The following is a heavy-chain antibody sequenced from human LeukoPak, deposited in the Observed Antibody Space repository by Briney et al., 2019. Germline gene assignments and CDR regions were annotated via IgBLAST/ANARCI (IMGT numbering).Heavy chain of an antibody. D-gene: IGHD3-16*02. J-gene: IGHJ4*02. CDR2: IYYSGST. Sequence: SETLSLTCTVSGGSISSSSYYWGWIRQPPGKGLEWIGSIYYSGSTYYNPSLKSRVTISVDTSKNQFSLKLSSVTAADTAVYYCARGRDDYVWGSYRSTLFDYWGQGTLVTVSS. CDR3: ARGRDDYVWGSYRSTLFDY. V-gene: IGHV4-39*07. CDR1: GGSISSSSYY.